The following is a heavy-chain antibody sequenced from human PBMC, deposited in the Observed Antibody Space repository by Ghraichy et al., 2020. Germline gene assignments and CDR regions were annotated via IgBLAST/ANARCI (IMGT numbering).Heavy chain of an antibody. CDR1: GGSISSYY. V-gene: IGHV4-4*07. Sequence: SETLSLTCTVSGGSISSYYWSWIRQPAGKGLEWIGRIYTSGSTNYNPSLKSRVTMLVDTSKNQFSLKLSSVTAADTAVYYCARVPFQGNYYYYGMDVWGQGTTVTVSS. CDR3: ARVPFQGNYYYYGMDV. CDR2: IYTSGST. J-gene: IGHJ6*02. D-gene: IGHD3-16*01.